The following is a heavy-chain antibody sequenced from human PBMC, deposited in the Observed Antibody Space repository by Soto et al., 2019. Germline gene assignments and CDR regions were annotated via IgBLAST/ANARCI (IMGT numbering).Heavy chain of an antibody. CDR3: AKDGEWELLPYYYYGMDV. Sequence: GGSLRLSCAASGFTFSTYAMAWVRQAPGKGLEWVSAVSGSGGNTDYADSVKGRFNISRDNSKNTLYLQMNSLRAEDTAVYYCAKDGEWELLPYYYYGMDVWGQGTTVTVSS. V-gene: IGHV3-23*01. CDR1: GFTFSTYA. CDR2: VSGSGGNT. J-gene: IGHJ6*02. D-gene: IGHD1-26*01.